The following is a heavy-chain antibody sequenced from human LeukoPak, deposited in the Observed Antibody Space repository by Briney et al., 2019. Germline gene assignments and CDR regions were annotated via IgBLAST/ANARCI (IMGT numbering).Heavy chain of an antibody. D-gene: IGHD5-18*01. J-gene: IGHJ4*02. CDR2: ISSSGSTI. CDR3: ASSSRGYSYGYYFDY. CDR1: GFTFSDYY. Sequence: PGGSLRLSCAASGFTFSDYYMSWIRQAPGKGLEWVSYISSSGSTIYYADSVKGRFTISRDNAKNSLYLQMNSLRAEDTAVYYCASSSRGYSYGYYFDYWGQGTLVTVCS. V-gene: IGHV3-11*01.